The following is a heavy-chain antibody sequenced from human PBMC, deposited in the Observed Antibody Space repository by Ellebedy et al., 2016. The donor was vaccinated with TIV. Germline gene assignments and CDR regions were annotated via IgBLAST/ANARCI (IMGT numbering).Heavy chain of an antibody. CDR2: MNPNSGNT. CDR3: ARVSRYSGGWYKWFDP. J-gene: IGHJ5*02. Sequence: ASVKVSXKTSGYTFTSYDVTWVRQATGQGLEWVGWMNPNSGNTGYAQKFQGRITMTRNTSISTAYMKLSSLGSEDTAVYYCARVSRYSGGWYKWFDPWGQGTLVTVSS. CDR1: GYTFTSYD. V-gene: IGHV1-8*01. D-gene: IGHD6-19*01.